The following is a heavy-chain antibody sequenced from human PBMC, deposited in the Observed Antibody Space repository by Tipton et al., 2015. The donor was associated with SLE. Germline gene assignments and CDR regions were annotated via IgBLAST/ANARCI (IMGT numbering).Heavy chain of an antibody. CDR1: GFIFSPHA. D-gene: IGHD3-16*01. V-gene: IGHV3-30*04. CDR3: ARDQGKWGWGDDGFDI. J-gene: IGHJ3*02. Sequence: RSLRLSCAASGFIFSPHAMHWVRQAPGKGLEWVAVISFDGSTQYYADSVKGRFTISRDNSDNALYLQMNSLRPEDTAMYYCARDQGKWGWGDDGFDIWGQGTMVTVSS. CDR2: ISFDGSTQ.